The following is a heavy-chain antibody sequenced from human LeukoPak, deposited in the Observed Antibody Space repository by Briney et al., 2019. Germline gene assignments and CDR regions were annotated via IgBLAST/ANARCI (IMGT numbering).Heavy chain of an antibody. Sequence: SETLSLTCTVSGGSISSYYWSWIRQPPGKGLEWIGYIHYSGSTNYNPSLKSRVTISVDTSKNQFSLKLSSVTAADTAVYYCARVNRGYCSSTSCRGVFDYWGQGTLVTVSS. J-gene: IGHJ4*02. D-gene: IGHD2-2*01. CDR2: IHYSGST. CDR3: ARVNRGYCSSTSCRGVFDY. V-gene: IGHV4-59*01. CDR1: GGSISSYY.